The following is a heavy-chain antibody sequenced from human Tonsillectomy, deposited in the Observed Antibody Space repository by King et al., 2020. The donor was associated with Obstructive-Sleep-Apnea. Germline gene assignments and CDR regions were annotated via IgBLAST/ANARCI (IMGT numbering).Heavy chain of an antibody. CDR3: ARDYYDSSGYYPQPSDY. CDR1: GYTFTNYG. V-gene: IGHV1-18*04. CDR2: ISAYNDNT. D-gene: IGHD3-22*01. Sequence: QLVQSGAEVKKPGASVKVSCKASGYTFTNYGISWVRQAPGQGLDWMGWISAYNDNTNYAQNLQDRVTMTTDTSTSTAYMELRSLRSDDTAVYYCARDYYDSSGYYPQPSDYWGQGPLVTVSS. J-gene: IGHJ4*02.